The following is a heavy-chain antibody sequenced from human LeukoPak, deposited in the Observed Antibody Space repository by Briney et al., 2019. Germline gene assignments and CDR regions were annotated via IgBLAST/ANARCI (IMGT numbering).Heavy chain of an antibody. J-gene: IGHJ5*02. D-gene: IGHD1/OR15-1a*01. CDR2: IYYSGST. CDR1: GGSISSSSYY. CDR3: ARLPYNWNTNNWFDP. V-gene: IGHV4-39*01. Sequence: SETLSLTCTVSGGSISSSSYYWGWIRQPPGKGLAWLGSIYYSGSTYYNPSLKSRVTISVDTSKNQFSLKLRSVTAADTAVYYCARLPYNWNTNNWFDPWGQGTLVTVSS.